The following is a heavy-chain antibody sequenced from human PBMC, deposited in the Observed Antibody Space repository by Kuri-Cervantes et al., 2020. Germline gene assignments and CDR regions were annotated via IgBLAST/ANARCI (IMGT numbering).Heavy chain of an antibody. CDR1: GFTFDDYA. Sequence: GGSLRLSCAASGFTFDDYAMHWVRQAPGKGLEWVSGISWNSGSIGYADSVKGRFTISRDNAKNSLYLQMNSLRAEDTALYYCAKGLFGSGRGAFDIWGQGTTVTVSS. V-gene: IGHV3-9*01. D-gene: IGHD3-10*01. CDR2: ISWNSGSI. CDR3: AKGLFGSGRGAFDI. J-gene: IGHJ3*02.